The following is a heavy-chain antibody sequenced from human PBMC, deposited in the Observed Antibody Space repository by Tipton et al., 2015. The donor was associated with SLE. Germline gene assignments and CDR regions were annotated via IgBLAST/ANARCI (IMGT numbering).Heavy chain of an antibody. CDR2: FYYIGST. Sequence: TLSLTCIVSGGSINNYHWGWFRQPPGKGLEWIGYFYYIGSTNYNPSLKSRVTISVDTSKNQFSLKLSSVTAADTAVYYCARDKFAVSGRSWFDPWGQGTLVTVSS. CDR3: ARDKFAVSGRSWFDP. J-gene: IGHJ5*02. V-gene: IGHV4-59*01. D-gene: IGHD6-19*01. CDR1: GGSINNYH.